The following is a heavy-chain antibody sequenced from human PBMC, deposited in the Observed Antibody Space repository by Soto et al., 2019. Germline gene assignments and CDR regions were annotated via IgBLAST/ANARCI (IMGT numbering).Heavy chain of an antibody. Sequence: VQLLASGGGLVQPGGSLRLSCAASGFTFSNYAMSWVRQAPGKGLEWVSGMSNSGSRTYDADSVKGRFIISRDNSKNPLYLQMNSLRPEDTAVYYCAKAYFDILTGYFADYWGQGTLVSVSS. CDR2: MSNSGSRT. J-gene: IGHJ4*02. CDR3: AKAYFDILTGYFADY. CDR1: GFTFSNYA. V-gene: IGHV3-23*01. D-gene: IGHD3-9*01.